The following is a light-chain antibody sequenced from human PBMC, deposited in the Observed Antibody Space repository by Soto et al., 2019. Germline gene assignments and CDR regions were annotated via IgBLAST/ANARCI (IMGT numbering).Light chain of an antibody. CDR1: QNVNSNH. CDR2: GPS. Sequence: EIVMAQSPDPLSGCPGERATLSCRASQNVNSNHIAWYQQKPGQAPRLLIYGPSSRATGIPERFSGSGSGTDFTLTISRLEPEDFAVYFCHQFGSSPQTFGHGTKVDIK. CDR3: HQFGSSPQT. J-gene: IGKJ1*01. V-gene: IGKV3-20*01.